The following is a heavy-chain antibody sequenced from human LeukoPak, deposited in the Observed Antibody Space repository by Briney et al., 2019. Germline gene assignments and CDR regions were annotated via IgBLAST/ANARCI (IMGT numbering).Heavy chain of an antibody. CDR2: IYTSGST. CDR3: ARGPLSRLELTFFDY. D-gene: IGHD1-7*01. CDR1: GGSISSYY. V-gene: IGHV4-4*07. J-gene: IGHJ4*02. Sequence: PSETLSLTCTVSGGSISSYYWSWIRQPAGKGLEWIGRIYTSGSTNYNPSLKSRVTMSVDTSKNQFSLKLSSVTAADTAVYYCARGPLSRLELTFFDYWGQGTLVTVSS.